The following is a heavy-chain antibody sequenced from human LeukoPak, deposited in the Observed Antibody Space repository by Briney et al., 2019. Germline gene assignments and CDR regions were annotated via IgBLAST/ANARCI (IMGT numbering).Heavy chain of an antibody. CDR2: IYYSGST. V-gene: IGHV4-59*05. CDR3: ARQPEYNWFDP. CDR1: GGSISSYY. J-gene: IGHJ5*02. D-gene: IGHD1-1*01. Sequence: SETLSLTCTVSGGSISSYYWSWIRQPAGKGLEWIGRIYYSGSTYYNPSLKSRVTISVDTSKNQFSLKLSSVTAADTAVYYCARQPEYNWFDPWGQGTLVTVSS.